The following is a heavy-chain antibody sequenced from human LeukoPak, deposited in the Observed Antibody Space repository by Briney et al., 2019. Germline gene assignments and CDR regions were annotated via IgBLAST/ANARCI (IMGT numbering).Heavy chain of an antibody. V-gene: IGHV4-59*01. J-gene: IGHJ4*02. Sequence: SETLSLTCTVSGGSISSYYWSWIRQPPGKGLEWIGYIYYSGSTNYNPSLKSRVTISVDTSKNQFSLKLTSVTAADTAVYYCARAPDSGYDSGDYYFDYWGQGTLVTVSS. CDR3: ARAPDSGYDSGDYYFDY. D-gene: IGHD5-12*01. CDR2: IYYSGST. CDR1: GGSISSYY.